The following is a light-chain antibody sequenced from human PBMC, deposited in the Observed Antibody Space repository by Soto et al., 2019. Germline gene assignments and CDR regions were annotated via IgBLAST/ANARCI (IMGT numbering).Light chain of an antibody. CDR1: TGAVTSGLY. CDR3: LLSYNGARV. CDR2: GAD. V-gene: IGLV7-46*01. Sequence: QAVVTQEPSLTVSPGGTVTLTCGSSTGAVTSGLYLYWFQQKPGQAPRTLIYGADNSPSWTPARFSGSLLGDKAALTLSGAQPEDEAVYYCLLSYNGARVFGGGTKLTVL. J-gene: IGLJ3*02.